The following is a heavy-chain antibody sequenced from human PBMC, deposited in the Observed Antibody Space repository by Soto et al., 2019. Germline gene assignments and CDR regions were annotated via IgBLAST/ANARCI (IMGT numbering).Heavy chain of an antibody. CDR3: AKGITDTGGYYYSMDV. Sequence: PGGSLRLSCAVSGFTFDDNAMHWVRQAPGKGLDWVSVVSGSGGITYSADSVKGRFTISRDNSKNILYLQMNSLRAEDTAVYYCAKGITDTGGYYYSMDVWGQGNAVTVSS. J-gene: IGHJ6*02. D-gene: IGHD3-16*01. V-gene: IGHV3-23*01. CDR2: VSGSGGIT. CDR1: GFTFDDNA.